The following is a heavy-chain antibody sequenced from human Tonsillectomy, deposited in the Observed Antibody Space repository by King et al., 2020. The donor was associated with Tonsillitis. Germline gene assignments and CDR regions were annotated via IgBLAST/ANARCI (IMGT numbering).Heavy chain of an antibody. D-gene: IGHD2-21*02. CDR3: AGDPHCGSDCYNLDF. CDR2: INQDGSKT. CDR1: GFSFNSDW. J-gene: IGHJ4*02. V-gene: IGHV3-7*03. Sequence: VQLVESGGGLVQPGGSLILSCAASGFSFNSDWMSWVRQAPGKGLEWVADINQDGSKTYYVASVRGRFTISRDNAKNSVYLQMYSLRAEDTAVYYCAGDPHCGSDCYNLDFWGQGTLVTVSS.